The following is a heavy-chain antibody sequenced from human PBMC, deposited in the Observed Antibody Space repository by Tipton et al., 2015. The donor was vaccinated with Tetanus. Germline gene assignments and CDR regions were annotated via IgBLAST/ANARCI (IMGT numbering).Heavy chain of an antibody. CDR3: ARHAWKDTCKRGDPLDI. D-gene: IGHD1-1*01. J-gene: IGHJ3*02. CDR1: GYLFTSHW. V-gene: IGHV5-51*01. CDR2: VYPGDSDT. Sequence: MQLVQSGAEVKKPGESLKISCKASGYLFTSHWIAWVRQMHGKGLEWMGIVYPGDSDTSYSTSFQGQATISVDTSKDTVFVQWSSLKAADTAMYYCARHAWKDTCKRGDPLDIWGQGTMVTLSS.